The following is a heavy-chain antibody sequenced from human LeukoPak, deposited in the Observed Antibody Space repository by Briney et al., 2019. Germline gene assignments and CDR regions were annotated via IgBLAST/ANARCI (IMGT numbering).Heavy chain of an antibody. D-gene: IGHD3-9*01. V-gene: IGHV3-15*01. Sequence: GSLRLSCAASGFTFSNAWMSWVRQAPGKGLEWVGRIKSKTDGGTTDYAAPVKGRFTISRDDSKNTLYLQMNSLKTEDTAVYYCTTEYYDILTGYFPIDYWGQGTLVTVSS. CDR3: TTEYYDILTGYFPIDY. CDR2: IKSKTDGGTT. J-gene: IGHJ4*02. CDR1: GFTFSNAW.